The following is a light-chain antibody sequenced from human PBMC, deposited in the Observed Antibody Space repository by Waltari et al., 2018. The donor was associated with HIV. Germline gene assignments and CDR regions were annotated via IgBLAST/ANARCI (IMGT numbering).Light chain of an antibody. CDR2: RNN. J-gene: IGLJ2*01. V-gene: IGLV1-47*01. CDR3: AAWDGSHVV. CDR1: ISNLGSYY. Sequence: QSVLTQPPSASGTPGQRVTISCSGSISNLGSYYVYWYQQLPGTAPKLLIYRNNQRPSGVPDRFSGSKSGTSASLAIRGLRSEDEADYYCAAWDGSHVVFGGGTKLTVL.